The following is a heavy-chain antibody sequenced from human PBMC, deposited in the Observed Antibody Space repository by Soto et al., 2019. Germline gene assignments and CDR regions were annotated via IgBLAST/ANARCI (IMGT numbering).Heavy chain of an antibody. Sequence: GGSLRLSCAASGFTFDDYAMHWVRQAPGKGLEWVSSISWNSGGIGYADSVKGRFTISRDNAKNSLYLQMNFLRIEDTALYYCAKDGGGDTSSWYSYYYCMDVWGKGTTVTVSS. CDR3: AKDGGGDTSSWYSYYYCMDV. CDR2: ISWNSGGI. V-gene: IGHV3-9*01. D-gene: IGHD6-13*01. CDR1: GFTFDDYA. J-gene: IGHJ6*03.